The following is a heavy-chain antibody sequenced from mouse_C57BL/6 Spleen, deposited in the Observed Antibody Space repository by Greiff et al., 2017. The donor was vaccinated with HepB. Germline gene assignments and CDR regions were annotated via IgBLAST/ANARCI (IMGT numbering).Heavy chain of an antibody. D-gene: IGHD1-1*01. V-gene: IGHV5-16*01. Sequence: VQLVESEGGLVQPGSSMKLSCTASGFTFSDYYMAWVRQVPEKGLEWVANINYDGSSTYYLDSLKSRFIISRDNAENILYLQMSSLKSEDTATYYCARDYGSSYDYWGQGTTLTVSS. CDR2: INYDGSST. J-gene: IGHJ2*01. CDR1: GFTFSDYY. CDR3: ARDYGSSYDY.